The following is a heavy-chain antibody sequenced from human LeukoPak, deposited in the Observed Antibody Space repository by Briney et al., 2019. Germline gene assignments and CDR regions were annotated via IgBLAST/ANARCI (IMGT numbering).Heavy chain of an antibody. D-gene: IGHD1-26*01. CDR2: IYPGDFDT. Sequence: GESLKISCKGSGYIFNSYWIAWVRQMPGKGLEWMGIIYPGDFDTTYSPSFQGQVTISVDKSTTTAHLQWSSLKASDTAMYHCARQSDGGGSYPGYWGQGTLVTVSS. CDR3: ARQSDGGGSYPGY. J-gene: IGHJ4*02. CDR1: GYIFNSYW. V-gene: IGHV5-51*01.